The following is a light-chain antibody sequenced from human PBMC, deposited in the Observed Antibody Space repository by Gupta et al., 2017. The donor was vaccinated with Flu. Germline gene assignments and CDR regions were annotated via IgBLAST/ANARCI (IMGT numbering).Light chain of an antibody. CDR1: QSLVHRNGNTY. J-gene: IGKJ1*01. CDR2: RVS. Sequence: DVVITQSPLSLPVTLGQPASISCRSSQSLVHRNGNTYLAWFQQRPGQSPRRLIYRVSNRDSGDPDRFSGSGEVKDFTLNSSRGEDEDVGSYYGKQGKPLQTFGQGTKVEIK. CDR3: KQGKPLQT. V-gene: IGKV2-30*02.